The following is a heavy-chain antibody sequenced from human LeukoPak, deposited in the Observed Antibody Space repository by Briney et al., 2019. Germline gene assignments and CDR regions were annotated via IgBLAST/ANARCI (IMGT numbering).Heavy chain of an antibody. J-gene: IGHJ1*01. Sequence: NTSETLSLTCTVSGDSISSYYWSWIRQPPGKGLEWIGYIYYHGSTNYNPSLKSRVTISVDTSKNQFSLKLSSVTAADTAVYYCARASLEESSSFILHHWGQGTLVTVSS. D-gene: IGHD6-6*01. CDR2: IYYHGST. V-gene: IGHV4-59*01. CDR3: ARASLEESSSFILHH. CDR1: GDSISSYY.